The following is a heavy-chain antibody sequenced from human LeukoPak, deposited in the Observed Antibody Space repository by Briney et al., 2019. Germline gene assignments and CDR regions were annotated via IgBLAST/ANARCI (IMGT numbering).Heavy chain of an antibody. CDR3: ARHRRTTVTPKNFDY. J-gene: IGHJ4*02. CDR2: IYTSGST. D-gene: IGHD4-17*01. V-gene: IGHV4-61*02. CDR1: GGAISSGSYY. Sequence: SETLSLTCTVSGGAISSGSYYWSWIRQPAGKGLEWIGGIYTSGSTNYNPSLKSRVTISVDTSKNQFSLRLSSVTAADTAVYYCARHRRTTVTPKNFDYWGLGTLVTVSS.